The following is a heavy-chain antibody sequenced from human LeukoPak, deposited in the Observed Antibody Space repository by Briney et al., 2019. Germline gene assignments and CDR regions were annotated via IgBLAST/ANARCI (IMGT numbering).Heavy chain of an antibody. J-gene: IGHJ6*02. CDR1: VGSISSYY. Sequence: SETLSLTCTVSVGSISSYYWSCIRQPAGKGRECIGRIYTSGSTNHNPSLKSRVTMSVDTSKNQFSLKLSSVTAADTAGYYCAIFLARPGYYGMDVWGQGTTVTVSS. CDR2: IYTSGST. CDR3: AIFLARPGYYGMDV. D-gene: IGHD6-6*01. V-gene: IGHV4-4*07.